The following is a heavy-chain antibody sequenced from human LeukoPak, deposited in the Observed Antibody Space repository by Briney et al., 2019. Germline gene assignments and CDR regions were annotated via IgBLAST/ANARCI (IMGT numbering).Heavy chain of an antibody. Sequence: VASVTVSCTASGYTFTSYGISWVRQAPGQGLEWMGWISAYNGNTNYAQKLQGRVTMTTDTSTSTAYMELRSLRSDDTAVYYCARGYPSAPSDYWGQGTLVTVSS. CDR2: ISAYNGNT. V-gene: IGHV1-18*01. CDR3: ARGYPSAPSDY. J-gene: IGHJ4*02. CDR1: GYTFTSYG. D-gene: IGHD1-26*01.